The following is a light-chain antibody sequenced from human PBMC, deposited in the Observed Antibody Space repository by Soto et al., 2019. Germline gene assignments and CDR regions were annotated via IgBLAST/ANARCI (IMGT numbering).Light chain of an antibody. J-gene: IGLJ1*01. V-gene: IGLV1-44*01. CDR2: TNN. CDR3: AAWDGSLNVYV. CDR1: SSSIGSNS. Sequence: QSVLTQPPSASGTPGQRVTISCSGSSSSIGSNSVNWYQQLPGTAPKLLIYTNNQRPSGVLDRFSGSKSGTSASLAISGLQSEDEADYYCAAWDGSLNVYVFGTGTKVTVL.